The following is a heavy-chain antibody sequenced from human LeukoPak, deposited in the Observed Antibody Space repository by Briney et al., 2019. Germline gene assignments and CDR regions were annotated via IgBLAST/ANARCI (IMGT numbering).Heavy chain of an antibody. V-gene: IGHV4-59*08. CDR1: GGSISSYY. Sequence: SETLSLTSTVSGGSISSYYWSWIRQPPGKGLEWIGYIYYSGSTNYNPSLKSRVTISVDTSKNQFSLKLSSVTAADTAVYYCARFRNVVVTAMRAFDIWGQGTMVTVSS. CDR3: ARFRNVVVTAMRAFDI. J-gene: IGHJ3*02. CDR2: IYYSGST. D-gene: IGHD2-21*02.